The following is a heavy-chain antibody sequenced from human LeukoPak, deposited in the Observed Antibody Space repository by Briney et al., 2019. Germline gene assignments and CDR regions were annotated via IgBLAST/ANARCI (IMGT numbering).Heavy chain of an antibody. J-gene: IGHJ6*02. CDR2: IYYSGST. V-gene: IGHV4-59*08. CDR3: ARHYYYYGMDV. Sequence: SETPSLTCTVSGGSISSYYWSWIRQPPGKGLEWIGYIYYSGSTNYNPSLKSRVTISVDTSKNQFSLKLSSVTAADTAVYYCARHYYYYGMDVWGQGTTVTVSS. CDR1: GGSISSYY.